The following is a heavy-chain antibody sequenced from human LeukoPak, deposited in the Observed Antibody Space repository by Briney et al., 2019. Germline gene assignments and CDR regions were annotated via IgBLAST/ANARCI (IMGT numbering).Heavy chain of an antibody. D-gene: IGHD3-3*01. Sequence: ASVKVSCKASGYTFTSYGISWVRQAPGQGLEWMGWISAYNGNTNYAQKLQGRVTMTTDTSTSTAYMELRSLRSDDTAVYYRARWKYYDFWSGSSFYYYMDVWGKGTTVTVSS. CDR2: ISAYNGNT. CDR3: ARWKYYDFWSGSSFYYYMDV. CDR1: GYTFTSYG. J-gene: IGHJ6*03. V-gene: IGHV1-18*01.